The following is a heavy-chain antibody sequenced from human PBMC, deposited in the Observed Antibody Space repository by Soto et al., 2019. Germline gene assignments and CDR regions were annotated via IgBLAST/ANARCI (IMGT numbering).Heavy chain of an antibody. CDR3: AKVRDIVVVPVAIRGPWGLDV. D-gene: IGHD2-2*01. Sequence: QVQLVESGGGVVQPGRSLRLSCAASGFTFSSFGMHWVRQAPGKGLEWVAVISSDGSNKYYADSVKGRFTISRDNSKNTLFLQMNSLRPEDTAVYYCAKVRDIVVVPVAIRGPWGLDVWGQGTTVTVSS. CDR1: GFTFSSFG. J-gene: IGHJ6*02. CDR2: ISSDGSNK. V-gene: IGHV3-30*18.